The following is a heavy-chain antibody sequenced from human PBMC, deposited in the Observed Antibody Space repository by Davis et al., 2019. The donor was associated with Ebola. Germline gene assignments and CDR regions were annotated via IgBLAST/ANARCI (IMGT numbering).Heavy chain of an antibody. CDR3: AREGSLGYCSSTSCRIYDAFDI. J-gene: IGHJ3*02. D-gene: IGHD2-2*01. CDR2: IYSGGST. V-gene: IGHV3-53*01. CDR1: GFTVSSNY. Sequence: PGGSLRLSCAASGFTVSSNYMSWVRQAPGKGLEWVSVIYSGGSTYYADSVKGRFTISRDNSKNTLYLQMNSLRAEDTAVYYCAREGSLGYCSSTSCRIYDAFDIWGQGTMVTVSS.